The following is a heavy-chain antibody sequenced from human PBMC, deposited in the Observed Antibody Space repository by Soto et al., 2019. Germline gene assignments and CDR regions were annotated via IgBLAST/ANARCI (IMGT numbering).Heavy chain of an antibody. CDR2: IYYSGST. Sequence: SETLSLTCTVSGGSISSYYWSWIRQPPGKGLEWIGYIYYSGSTNYNPSLESRVTISVDTSKNQFSLKLSSVTAADTAVYYCAGWYYDILTGYYPGGVREKNPLDAFDIWGQGTMVTVSS. CDR3: AGWYYDILTGYYPGGVREKNPLDAFDI. CDR1: GGSISSYY. V-gene: IGHV4-59*01. J-gene: IGHJ3*02. D-gene: IGHD3-9*01.